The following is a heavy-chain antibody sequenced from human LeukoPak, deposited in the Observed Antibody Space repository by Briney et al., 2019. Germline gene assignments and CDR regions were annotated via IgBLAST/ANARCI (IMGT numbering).Heavy chain of an antibody. CDR3: ARHPGKVTNDWYFDL. J-gene: IGHJ2*01. V-gene: IGHV1-2*02. CDR1: GYTSTATI. D-gene: IGHD4-23*01. Sequence: ASVKVSCKASGYTSTATIMHWWGQALGKGLNGMDWINPNSGGTNYAQKFQGRVTMTRDTSITTAYMELSRLSSDDTAVYYCARHPGKVTNDWYFDLWGRGTLVTVSS. CDR2: INPNSGGT.